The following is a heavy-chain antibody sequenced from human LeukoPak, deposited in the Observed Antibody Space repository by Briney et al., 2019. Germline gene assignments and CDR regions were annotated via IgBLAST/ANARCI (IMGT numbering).Heavy chain of an antibody. CDR2: ISSTSTYI. J-gene: IGHJ3*02. CDR1: GFTFSNYN. CDR3: ARVNPLVAPGALDI. D-gene: IGHD5-12*01. Sequence: GGSLRLSCAASGFTFSNYNMNWVRQAPGKGLEWVSFISSTSTYIYYADSLKGRFTISRDNSKNTLYLQMNSLRAEDTAVYYCARVNPLVAPGALDIWGQGTMVAVSS. V-gene: IGHV3-21*01.